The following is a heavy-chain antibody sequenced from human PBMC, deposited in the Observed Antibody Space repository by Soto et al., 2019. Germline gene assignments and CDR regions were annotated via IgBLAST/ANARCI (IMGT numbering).Heavy chain of an antibody. CDR1: GDTFTDYY. CDR3: AAGGPVVVVIAGLDY. V-gene: IGHV1-46*01. J-gene: IGHJ4*01. CDR2: VNPSGGHT. D-gene: IGHD2-21*01. Sequence: ASVKVSCKASGDTFTDYYIHWVRQAPGQGLEWMGTVNPSGGHTTYAQHFLGRVTMTRDTSTSTLYMELTSLTSADTAIYYCAAGGPVVVVIAGLDYWGHGTAVTVSS.